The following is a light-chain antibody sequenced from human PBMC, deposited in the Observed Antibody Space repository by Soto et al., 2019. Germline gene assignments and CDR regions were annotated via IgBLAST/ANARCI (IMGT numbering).Light chain of an antibody. J-gene: IGKJ5*01. CDR1: QGISSY. Sequence: AIRMTQSTSSLSASTGDRVTITCRASQGISSYLAWYQQKPGKAPKLLIYAASTLQSGVPSRFSGSGSGTDFTLTISCLQSEDFATYYCQQYYSYLITFGQGTRLEIK. V-gene: IGKV1-8*01. CDR2: AAS. CDR3: QQYYSYLIT.